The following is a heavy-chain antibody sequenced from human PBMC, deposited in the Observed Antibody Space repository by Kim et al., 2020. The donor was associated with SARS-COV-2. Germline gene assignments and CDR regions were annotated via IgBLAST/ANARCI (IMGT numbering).Heavy chain of an antibody. D-gene: IGHD3-9*01. V-gene: IGHV3-23*01. J-gene: IGHJ4*02. Sequence: GGSLRLSCAVSGFTFSSYAMSWVRQAPGKGLEWVSVVSGRGSSTYYADSVKGRFTISRDNAKNTLYLQMNSLRAEDTAVYFCAKFVAEDWWWANYDILSGRKDFDYWGQGTLVTVSS. CDR3: AKFVAEDWWWANYDILSGRKDFDY. CDR1: GFTFSSYA. CDR2: VSGRGSST.